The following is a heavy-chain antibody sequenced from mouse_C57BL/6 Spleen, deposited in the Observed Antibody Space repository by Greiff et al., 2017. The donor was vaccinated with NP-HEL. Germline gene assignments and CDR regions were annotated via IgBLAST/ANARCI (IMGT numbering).Heavy chain of an antibody. CDR1: GYSITSGYG. J-gene: IGHJ2*01. Sequence: EVKLQESGPGLVKPSQSLSLTCTVTGYSITSGYGWKWIRQFPGNKLEWMGYISYSGSTNYNPSLKSRIPITRDTSKNQFFLQLNSVTTEDTATYYCARTARIKYWGQGTTLTVSS. CDR3: ARTARIKY. CDR2: ISYSGST. V-gene: IGHV3-2*02. D-gene: IGHD1-2*01.